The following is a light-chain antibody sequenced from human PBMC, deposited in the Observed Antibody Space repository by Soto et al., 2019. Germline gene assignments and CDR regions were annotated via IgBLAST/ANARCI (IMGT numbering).Light chain of an antibody. J-gene: IGKJ1*01. CDR1: QSISSR. CDR3: QQYNSSSLT. CDR2: KAS. Sequence: DIQLTQSPSTLSASVGERATITCRASQSISSRLAWYQQRLGQAPTLLIYKASSLESGVPSRFSGSGSGTDFTLTITSLQPDDFAAYYCQQYNSSSLTFGQGTKVEIK. V-gene: IGKV1-5*03.